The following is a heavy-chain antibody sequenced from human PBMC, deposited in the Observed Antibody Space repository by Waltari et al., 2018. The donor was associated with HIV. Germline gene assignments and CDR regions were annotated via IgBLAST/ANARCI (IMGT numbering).Heavy chain of an antibody. CDR2: NIPIFRTA. CDR1: AGTFSGYA. CDR3: ARGYYDFWSGQSSYYYYYYGMDV. J-gene: IGHJ6*02. D-gene: IGHD3-3*01. V-gene: IGHV1-69*14. Sequence: QVQHVQSGAEGKKPASSVNVSCQPLAGTFSGYAISWVRQAPGPGLGGMGGNIPIFRTANYGQKVQGRVTITADKSTSTAYMGLSRLRSEDTAVYYCARGYYDFWSGQSSYYYYYYGMDVWGQGTTVTVSS.